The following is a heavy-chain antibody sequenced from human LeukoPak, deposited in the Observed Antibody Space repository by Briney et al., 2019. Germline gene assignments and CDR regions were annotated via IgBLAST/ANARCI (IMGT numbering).Heavy chain of an antibody. D-gene: IGHD6-13*01. J-gene: IGHJ5*02. CDR3: ARGVHSSSWWATLRPEWFDP. V-gene: IGHV1-8*01. Sequence: GASVKVSCKASGYTFTSYDTNWVRQATGQGLEWMGWMNPNSGNTGYAQKFQGRVTMTRNTSISTAYMELSSLRSEDTAVYYCARGVHSSSWWATLRPEWFDPWGQGTLVTVSS. CDR1: GYTFTSYD. CDR2: MNPNSGNT.